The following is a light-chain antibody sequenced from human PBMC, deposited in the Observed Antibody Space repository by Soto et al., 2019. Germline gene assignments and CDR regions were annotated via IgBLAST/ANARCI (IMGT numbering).Light chain of an antibody. Sequence: QSVLTQPPSVSAAPGLKVTISCSGSNSNIGNNYVSWYQHLPGTAPKLLIYENDKRPSGIPDRFSGSKSGTSATLGITGLQTGDEADYYCGTWDSSLNLSGVFGGGTKLTVL. CDR2: END. CDR1: NSNIGNNY. CDR3: GTWDSSLNLSGV. J-gene: IGLJ3*02. V-gene: IGLV1-51*02.